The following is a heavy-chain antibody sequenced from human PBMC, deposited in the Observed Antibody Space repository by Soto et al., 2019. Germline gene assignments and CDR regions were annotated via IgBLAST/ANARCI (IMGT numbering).Heavy chain of an antibody. CDR3: AREDSIIIPAGSDF. CDR2: ISKSDYT. V-gene: IGHV3-21*01. J-gene: IGHJ4*02. D-gene: IGHD2-2*01. CDR1: GFAFNNYG. Sequence: GGSLRLSCTVSGFAFNNYGINWVRQAPGKGLEWVSSISKSDYTYYSDAVKGRFTISRDNAKNSVSLQMNTLRVEDTTVYFCAREDSIIIPAGSDFRGPGTLDTVST.